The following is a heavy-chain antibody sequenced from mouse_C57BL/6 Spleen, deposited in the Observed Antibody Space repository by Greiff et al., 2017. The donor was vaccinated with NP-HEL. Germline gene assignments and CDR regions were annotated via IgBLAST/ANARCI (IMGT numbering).Heavy chain of an antibody. J-gene: IGHJ2*01. Sequence: EVKLVESGAELVKPGASVKLSCTASGFNITDYYMHWVKQRTEQGLEWIGRIDPEDGETKYAPKFQGRATITADTTSNTAYLQLSSLTSEDTAVYYCARTYYSNYDYWGQGTTLTVSS. CDR3: ARTYYSNYDY. CDR1: GFNITDYY. V-gene: IGHV14-2*01. D-gene: IGHD2-5*01. CDR2: IDPEDGET.